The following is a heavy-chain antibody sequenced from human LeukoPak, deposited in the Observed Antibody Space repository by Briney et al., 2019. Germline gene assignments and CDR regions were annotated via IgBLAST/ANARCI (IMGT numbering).Heavy chain of an antibody. J-gene: IGHJ4*02. Sequence: GGALRVSCAVSGFTLSLYGMNWVRQAPGKGLEWISHISASSSGIFYADSVKGRFITSRDNTRSSLYLQMNSLRAEDTAVYYCVRDPSSVRLPFGYWGQGTLVTVSS. CDR1: GFTLSLYG. V-gene: IGHV3-48*01. CDR2: ISASSSGI. CDR3: VRDPSSVRLPFGY. D-gene: IGHD6-6*01.